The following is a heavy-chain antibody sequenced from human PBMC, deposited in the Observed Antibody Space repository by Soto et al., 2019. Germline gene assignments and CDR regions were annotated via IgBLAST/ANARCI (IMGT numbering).Heavy chain of an antibody. Sequence: GGSLRLSCEASGFTISGCSMNWVRQAPGKGLEWLAYITIRTGNIVYADSVRGRFTISADNAENSVFLQMHSLRAEDTAVYYCAKDRVPNDSSGYCSILTDSRGQGTVVTSP. CDR2: ITIRTGNI. J-gene: IGHJ4*02. V-gene: IGHV3-48*01. CDR3: AKDRVPNDSSGYCSILTDS. D-gene: IGHD3-22*01. CDR1: GFTISGCS.